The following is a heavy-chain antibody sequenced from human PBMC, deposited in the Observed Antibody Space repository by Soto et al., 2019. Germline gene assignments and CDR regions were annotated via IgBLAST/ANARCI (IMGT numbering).Heavy chain of an antibody. CDR2: IFTSGST. V-gene: IGHV4-4*07. CDR1: GDSITSYY. D-gene: IGHD3-10*01. Sequence: QVQLQESGPGLVKPSETLSLTCTVSGDSITSYYWNWIRQPAGKGLEWIGRIFTSGSTNYNPSLKSRVTMPIDTSKNQFSLKLTSVTAADTAMYYCTRMKVYYFGSGTYSNWFDPWGQGTLVTVSS. CDR3: TRMKVYYFGSGTYSNWFDP. J-gene: IGHJ5*02.